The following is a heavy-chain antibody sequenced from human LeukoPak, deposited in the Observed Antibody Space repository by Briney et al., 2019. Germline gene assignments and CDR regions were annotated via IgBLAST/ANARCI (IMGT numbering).Heavy chain of an antibody. D-gene: IGHD1-26*01. J-gene: IGHJ4*02. Sequence: GGSLRLSCAASGFAVSSNYMSWARQAPGKGLEWVSSISSSSSYIYYADSVKGRFTISRDNAKNSLYLQMNSLRAEDTAVYYCARDVVGALYFDYWGQGTLVTVSS. CDR1: GFAVSSNY. V-gene: IGHV3-21*01. CDR2: ISSSSSYI. CDR3: ARDVVGALYFDY.